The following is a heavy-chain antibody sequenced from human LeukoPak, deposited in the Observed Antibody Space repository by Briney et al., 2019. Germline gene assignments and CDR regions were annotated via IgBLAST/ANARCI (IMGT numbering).Heavy chain of an antibody. CDR1: GFNFGTYW. CDR2: IKEDGSEK. D-gene: IGHD5-12*01. V-gene: IGHV3-7*02. J-gene: IGHJ4*02. CDR3: ARGGYTYSY. Sequence: GGSLRLSCAASGFNFGTYWMTWVRQAPGKGLEWVANIKEDGSEKNHVDSVKGRFTISRDNAQNSLFLQMNSLRAEDTAVYYCARGGYTYSYWGQGTLVTVSS.